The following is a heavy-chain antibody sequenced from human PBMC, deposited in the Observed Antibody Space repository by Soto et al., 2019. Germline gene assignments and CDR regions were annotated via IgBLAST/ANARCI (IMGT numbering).Heavy chain of an antibody. CDR3: ARRAVVSVTRSLDNWIDP. D-gene: IGHD2-21*01. V-gene: IGHV4-59*01. CDR1: GGSITSYN. J-gene: IGHJ5*02. Sequence: PSETLSLTCTVSGGSITSYNWNWLRQPPGKALEWIGYVYNSGSTNYNPSLKSRVTISVDTSKNQFSLKVNSVTAADTAVYYCARRAVVSVTRSLDNWIDPRGQGILVTVSS. CDR2: VYNSGST.